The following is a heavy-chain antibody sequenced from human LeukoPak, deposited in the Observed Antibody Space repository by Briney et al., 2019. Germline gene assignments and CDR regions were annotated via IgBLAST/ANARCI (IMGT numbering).Heavy chain of an antibody. J-gene: IGHJ4*02. CDR2: IRYDGSNK. V-gene: IGHV3-30*02. CDR1: GFTFSSYG. CDR3: AKDFALLGYCSGGTCHAGDF. Sequence: GGSLRLSCAASGFTFSSYGMHWVRQAPGKGLEWVAFIRYDGSNKYYADSVKGRFTISRDNSKNTLYLQMNSLRAEDTAVYYCAKDFALLGYCSGGTCHAGDFWGQGTLVTVSS. D-gene: IGHD2-15*01.